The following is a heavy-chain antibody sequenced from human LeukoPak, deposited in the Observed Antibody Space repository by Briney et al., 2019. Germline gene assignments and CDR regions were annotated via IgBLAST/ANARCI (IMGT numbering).Heavy chain of an antibody. CDR3: ARLYYDSSGYYQICYFDY. CDR2: IYYSGNT. D-gene: IGHD3-22*01. CDR1: GGSISSSSYY. V-gene: IGHV4-39*01. J-gene: IGHJ4*02. Sequence: SETLSLTCAVAGGSISSSSYYWGWIRQPPGEGLGWIGSIYYSGNTYYNPSLKSRFTISVDTSKNQFSLNLSSVTAADTAVYYCARLYYDSSGYYQICYFDYWGQGTLVTVSS.